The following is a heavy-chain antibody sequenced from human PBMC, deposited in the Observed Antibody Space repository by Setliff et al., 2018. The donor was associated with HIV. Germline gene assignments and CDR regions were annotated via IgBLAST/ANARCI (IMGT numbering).Heavy chain of an antibody. Sequence: ASVKVSCKASGYTFTDYGISWVRQAPGQGLEWMGWISAYNGNTNYAQKLQGRVTMTTDTSTSTAYMELRSLRSDDTAVYXXXXXKAYYYDSSCSSXAFDIXGXGTMV. CDR3: XXXKAYYYDSSCSSXAFDI. V-gene: IGHV1-18*01. J-gene: IGHJ3*02. CDR1: GYTFTDYG. D-gene: IGHD3-22*01. CDR2: ISAYNGNT.